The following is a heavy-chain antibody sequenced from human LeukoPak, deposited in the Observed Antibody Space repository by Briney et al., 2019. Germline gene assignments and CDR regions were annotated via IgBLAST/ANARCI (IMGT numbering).Heavy chain of an antibody. CDR1: GGSISSYY. V-gene: IGHV4-4*07. J-gene: IGHJ4*02. CDR2: IYTSGST. CDR3: ARALHSSGWPSIVY. D-gene: IGHD6-19*01. Sequence: SETLSLTCTVSGGSISSYYWSWIRQPAGKGLEWIGRIYTSGSTNYNPSLKSRVTMSVDTSKNQFSLKLSSVTAADTAVYYCARALHSSGWPSIVYWGQGTLVTVSS.